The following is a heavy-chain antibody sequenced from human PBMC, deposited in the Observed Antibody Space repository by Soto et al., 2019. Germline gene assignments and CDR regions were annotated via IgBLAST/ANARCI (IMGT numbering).Heavy chain of an antibody. J-gene: IGHJ3*02. Sequence: PGGSLRLSCAASGFTFSNYAMSWVRQAPGKGLEWVSAISGSGGSTYYADSVKGRFTISRDNSKNTLYLQMNSLRAEDTAVYYCAKLFRVHWRWFGELLQPYDAFDIWGQGTMVTVSS. CDR2: ISGSGGST. CDR3: AKLFRVHWRWFGELLQPYDAFDI. CDR1: GFTFSNYA. D-gene: IGHD3-10*01. V-gene: IGHV3-23*01.